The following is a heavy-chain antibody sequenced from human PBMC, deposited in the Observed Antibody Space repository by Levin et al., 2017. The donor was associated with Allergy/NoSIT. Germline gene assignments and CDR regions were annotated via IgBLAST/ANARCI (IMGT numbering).Heavy chain of an antibody. CDR1: GFTFSSYA. CDR3: AKDPFGATAMYYFDY. D-gene: IGHD1-26*01. Sequence: GESLKISCAASGFTFSSYAMSWVRQAPGKGLEWVSAISGSGGSTYYADSVKGRFTISRDNSKNTLYLQMNSLRAEDTAVYYCAKDPFGATAMYYFDYWGQGTLVTVSS. V-gene: IGHV3-23*01. CDR2: ISGSGGST. J-gene: IGHJ4*02.